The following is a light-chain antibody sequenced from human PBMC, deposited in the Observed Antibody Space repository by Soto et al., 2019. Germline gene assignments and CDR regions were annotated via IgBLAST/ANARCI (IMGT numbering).Light chain of an antibody. CDR1: QDISNS. Sequence: DIQMSLSPSSMSASIGDRANITCMTSQDISNSLAWYQQKPGKAPKLLIFAASSLQSGVPSRFSGSGSGTDFTLSISSLQPEDFATYYCQQSYTLPRTFGQGTRLEIK. CDR2: AAS. V-gene: IGKV1-39*01. CDR3: QQSYTLPRT. J-gene: IGKJ5*01.